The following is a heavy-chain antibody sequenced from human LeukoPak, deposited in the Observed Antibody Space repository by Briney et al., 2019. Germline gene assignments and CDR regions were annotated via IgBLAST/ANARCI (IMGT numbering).Heavy chain of an antibody. CDR3: ARGPYYYDSSVYFTPVSTAYYFDY. CDR2: IIPVYGTP. D-gene: IGHD3-22*01. V-gene: IGHV1-69*13. J-gene: IGHJ4*02. CDR1: GGTFSRSV. Sequence: ASVKVSCKASGGTFSRSVMSWVRQAPGQGLEWMGGIIPVYGTPKYAQKFQGRVTITADESTDTTYMELRVQTSEDRAVYYCARGPYYYDSSVYFTPVSTAYYFDYWGQGTLVTVAS.